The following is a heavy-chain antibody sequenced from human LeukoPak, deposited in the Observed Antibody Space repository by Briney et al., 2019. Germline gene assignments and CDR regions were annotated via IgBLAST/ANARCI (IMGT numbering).Heavy chain of an antibody. J-gene: IGHJ6*04. D-gene: IGHD2-2*01. CDR1: GFTFSSYA. Sequence: GGSLRLSCAASGFTFSSYAMSWVRQAPGKGLEWVANINEDGGGRYYVDSVKGRFTISRDNAKNSVHLQMNSLRAEDTAVYYCATRYCSIAACRASSYKCMDDWGKGTTVTVSS. CDR3: ATRYCSIAACRASSYKCMDD. V-gene: IGHV3-7*01. CDR2: INEDGGGR.